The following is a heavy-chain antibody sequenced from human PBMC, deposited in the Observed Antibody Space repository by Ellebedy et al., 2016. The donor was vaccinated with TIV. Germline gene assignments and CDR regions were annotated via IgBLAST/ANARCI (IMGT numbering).Heavy chain of an antibody. J-gene: IGHJ5*02. Sequence: GESLKISCVASGFTFSNFWMSWVRQAPGKGLEWVAHIKTDGSETYYVDSVKGRFTISRENAKNALFLQMDGLRVDDSAVYYCVGFGVFNLWGQGAPVTVSS. CDR3: VGFGVFNL. V-gene: IGHV3-7*01. CDR1: GFTFSNFW. CDR2: IKTDGSET. D-gene: IGHD3-3*01.